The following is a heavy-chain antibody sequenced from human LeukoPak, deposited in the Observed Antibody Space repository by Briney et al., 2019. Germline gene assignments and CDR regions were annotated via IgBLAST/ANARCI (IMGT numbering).Heavy chain of an antibody. CDR3: VREGHDNGWSFDY. CDR1: GLAFSDYG. D-gene: IGHD6-19*01. J-gene: IGHJ4*02. V-gene: IGHV3-7*01. Sequence: GGSLRLSCAASGLAFSDYGMSWVRQAPGKDLEWVANINQGGSEKYYVDSVEGRFTISRDNPKNSLYLQMTSLRAEDAAVYYCVREGHDNGWSFDYWGQGALVIVSS. CDR2: INQGGSEK.